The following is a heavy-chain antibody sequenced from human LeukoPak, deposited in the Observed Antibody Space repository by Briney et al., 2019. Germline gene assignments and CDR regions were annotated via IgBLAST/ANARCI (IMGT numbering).Heavy chain of an antibody. CDR3: ARSAGRRGLLRNSCGAFDI. Sequence: SETLSLTCTVSGGSISSYYWSWIRQPPGKGLEWIGYIYYSGSTNYNPSLKSRVTISVDTSKNQFSLKLSSVTAADTAVYYCARSAGRRGLLRNSCGAFDIWGQGTMVTVSS. V-gene: IGHV4-59*01. D-gene: IGHD2-2*01. CDR2: IYYSGST. CDR1: GGSISSYY. J-gene: IGHJ3*02.